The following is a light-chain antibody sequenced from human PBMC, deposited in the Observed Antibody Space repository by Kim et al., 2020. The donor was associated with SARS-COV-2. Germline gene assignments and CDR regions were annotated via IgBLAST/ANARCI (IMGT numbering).Light chain of an antibody. J-gene: IGLJ2*01. CDR2: DVS. CDR3: CSYAGSYTFVV. CDR1: SSDVGGYNY. V-gene: IGLV2-11*01. Sequence: QSALTQPRSVSGSPGQSVTISCIGTSSDVGGYNYVSWYQQHPGKAPKLMIYDVSKRPSGVPDRFSGSKSGNTASLTISGLQAEDEADYYCCSYAGSYTFVVFGGGTQLTVL.